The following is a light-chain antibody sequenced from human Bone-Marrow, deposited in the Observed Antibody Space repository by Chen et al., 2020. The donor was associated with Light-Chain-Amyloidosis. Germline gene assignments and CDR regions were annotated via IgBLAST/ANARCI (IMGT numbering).Light chain of an antibody. CDR3: SSYRSSSAVV. Sequence: QSAMTQPACVSGSPGQSTAIPCSGTSNDIGGYNYVSWYQQRPGNAPKLMIYAVNYRPSVVSNRFSGSKSGNTASLTISGLQAEDEADYYCSSYRSSSAVVFGGGTKLTVL. V-gene: IGLV2-14*01. CDR1: SNDIGGYNY. J-gene: IGLJ2*01. CDR2: AVN.